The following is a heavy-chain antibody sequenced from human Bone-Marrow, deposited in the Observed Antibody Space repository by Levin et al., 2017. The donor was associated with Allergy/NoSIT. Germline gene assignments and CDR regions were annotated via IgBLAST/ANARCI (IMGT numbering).Heavy chain of an antibody. CDR3: ARAIRWRDAFDI. CDR2: IYYSGST. V-gene: IGHV4-39*01. J-gene: IGHJ3*02. CDR1: GGSISSSSYY. D-gene: IGHD4-23*01. Sequence: SQTLSLTCTVSGGSISSSSYYWGWIRQPPGKGLEWIGSIYYSGSTYYNPSLKSRVTISVDTSKNQFSLKLSSVTAADTAVYYCARAIRWRDAFDIWGHGTMVTVSS.